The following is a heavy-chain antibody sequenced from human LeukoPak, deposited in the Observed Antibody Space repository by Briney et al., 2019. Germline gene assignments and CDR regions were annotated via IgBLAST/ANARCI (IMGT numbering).Heavy chain of an antibody. V-gene: IGHV3-33*08. CDR1: GFTFRSYA. J-gene: IGHJ4*02. CDR3: ARSDGWYDY. CDR2: IWYDGSNK. Sequence: GGSLRLSCAASGFTFRSYAMSWVRQAPGKGLEWVAVIWYDGSNKYYADSVKGRFTISRDNSKNTLYLQMNSLRAEDTAVYYCARSDGWYDYWGQGTLVTVSS. D-gene: IGHD6-19*01.